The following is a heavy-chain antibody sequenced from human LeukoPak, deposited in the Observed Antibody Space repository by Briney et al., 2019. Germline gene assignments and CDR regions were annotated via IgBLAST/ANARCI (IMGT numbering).Heavy chain of an antibody. Sequence: ASVEVSCKASGYTFTGYYMHWVRQAPGQGLEWMGWINPNSGGTNYAQKFQGRVTMTRDTSISTAYMELSRLRSDDTAVYHCAREDGGATGYTFDYWGQGTLVSVSS. CDR3: AREDGGATGYTFDY. CDR2: INPNSGGT. V-gene: IGHV1-2*02. J-gene: IGHJ4*02. CDR1: GYTFTGYY. D-gene: IGHD1-26*01.